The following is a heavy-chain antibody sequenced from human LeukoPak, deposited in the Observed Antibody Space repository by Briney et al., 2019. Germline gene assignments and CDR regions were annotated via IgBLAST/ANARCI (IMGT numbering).Heavy chain of an antibody. CDR2: IRYDGSNK. CDR3: AKDRSSSFDY. V-gene: IGHV3-30*02. CDR1: GFTFGSYG. Sequence: GGSLRLSCAASGFTFGSYGMHWVRQAPGKGLEWVAFIRYDGSNKYYADSVKGRFAISRDNSKNTLYLQMNSLRAEDTAVYYCAKDRSSSFDYWGQGTLVTVSS. D-gene: IGHD6-13*01. J-gene: IGHJ4*02.